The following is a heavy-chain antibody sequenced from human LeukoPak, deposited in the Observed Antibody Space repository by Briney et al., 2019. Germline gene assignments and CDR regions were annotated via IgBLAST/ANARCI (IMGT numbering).Heavy chain of an antibody. V-gene: IGHV1-2*02. CDR3: ARDPVGRWSPDLDY. CDR1: GYTFTGYY. CDR2: INPTNGVP. D-gene: IGHD1-26*01. Sequence: ASVKVSCKASGYTFTGYYLHWVRQAPGQGLEWMGWINPTNGVPNYAQKFQGRVTMTRDTSISTAYMDLSRLRSDDTAVYYCARDPVGRWSPDLDYWGQGTLVTVSS. J-gene: IGHJ4*02.